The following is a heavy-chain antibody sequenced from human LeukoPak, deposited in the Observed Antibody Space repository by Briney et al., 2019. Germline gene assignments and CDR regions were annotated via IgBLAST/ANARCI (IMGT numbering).Heavy chain of an antibody. V-gene: IGHV5-51*01. D-gene: IGHD6-19*01. J-gene: IGHJ3*02. CDR1: GYSLTSYW. Sequence: GESLKISCKGAGYSLTSYWIGWVRQMPGKGLECMGIIYPGDSDTRYSPSFQGQVTISADKSISTAYLQWSSLKASDTAMYYCARPYSSGRIDAFDIWGQGTMVTVSS. CDR2: IYPGDSDT. CDR3: ARPYSSGRIDAFDI.